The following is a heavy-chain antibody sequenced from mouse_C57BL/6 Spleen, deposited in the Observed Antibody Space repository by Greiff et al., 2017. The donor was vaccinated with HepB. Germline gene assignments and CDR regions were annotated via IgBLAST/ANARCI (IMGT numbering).Heavy chain of an antibody. V-gene: IGHV10-1*01. CDR3: VRIYGSSGDYAMDY. CDR1: GFSFNTYA. CDR2: IRSKSNNYAT. J-gene: IGHJ4*01. D-gene: IGHD1-1*01. Sequence: EVMLVESGGGLVQPKGSLKLSCAASGFSFNTYAMNWVRQAPGKGLEWVARIRSKSNNYATYYADSVKDRFTISRDDSESMLYLQMNNLKTEDTAMYYCVRIYGSSGDYAMDYWGQGTSVTVSS.